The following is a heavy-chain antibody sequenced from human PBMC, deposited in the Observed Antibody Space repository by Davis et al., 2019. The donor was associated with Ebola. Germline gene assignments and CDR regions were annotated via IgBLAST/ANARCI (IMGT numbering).Heavy chain of an antibody. Sequence: PGGSLRLSCAASGFLFNTYGMHWVRQGPGKGPKWVAFIHFDGTVTYYGEHVKGRFTISRDNSKNTLYLQMGSLRAEDMAVYYCARDTTGEDWHFDLWGRGTLVTVSS. D-gene: IGHD1-1*01. CDR3: ARDTTGEDWHFDL. V-gene: IGHV3-30*02. J-gene: IGHJ2*01. CDR1: GFLFNTYG. CDR2: IHFDGTVT.